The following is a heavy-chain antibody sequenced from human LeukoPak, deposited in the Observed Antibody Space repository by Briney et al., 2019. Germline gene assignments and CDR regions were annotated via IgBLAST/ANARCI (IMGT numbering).Heavy chain of an antibody. V-gene: IGHV4-31*03. CDR1: GGSISSGGYY. CDR3: ATYGSGSYYNHYFDY. D-gene: IGHD3-10*01. J-gene: IGHJ4*02. CDR2: IYYSGST. Sequence: PSETLSLTCTVSGGSISSGGYYWSWIRQHPGKGLEWIGYIYYSGSTYYNPSLKSRVTISVDTSKNQFPLKLSSVTAADTAVYYCATYGSGSYYNHYFDYWGQGTLVTVSS.